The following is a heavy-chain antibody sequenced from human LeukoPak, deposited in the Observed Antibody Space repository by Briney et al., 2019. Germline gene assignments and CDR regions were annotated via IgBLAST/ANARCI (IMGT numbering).Heavy chain of an antibody. CDR2: IYYSGST. CDR1: GGSISSSSYY. D-gene: IGHD3-22*01. V-gene: IGHV4-39*07. Sequence: SETLSLTCTVSGGSISSSSYYWGWIRQPPGKGLDWIGSIYYSGSTYYNPSLKSRVTISVDTSKNQFSLKLSSVTAADTAVYYCARGDLPAGVVIVVDSWFDPWGQGTLVTVSS. CDR3: ARGDLPAGVVIVVDSWFDP. J-gene: IGHJ5*02.